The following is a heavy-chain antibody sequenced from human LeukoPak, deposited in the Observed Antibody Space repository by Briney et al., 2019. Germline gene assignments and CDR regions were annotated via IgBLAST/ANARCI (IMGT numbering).Heavy chain of an antibody. CDR2: FSASGGST. Sequence: PGGSLRLSCAASGITFSNYVISWVRKAPGKGLGRVSAFSASGGSTYNADSVKGRFTISRDNSKNTLYLQMNSLRVEDTAVYYCAKGILGCSSTSCYGYMDVWGKGTTVTVSS. J-gene: IGHJ6*03. V-gene: IGHV3-23*01. CDR3: AKGILGCSSTSCYGYMDV. CDR1: GITFSNYV. D-gene: IGHD2-2*01.